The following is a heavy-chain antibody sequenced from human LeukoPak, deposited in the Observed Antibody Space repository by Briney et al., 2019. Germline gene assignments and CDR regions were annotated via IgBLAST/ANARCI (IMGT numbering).Heavy chain of an antibody. Sequence: PGGSLRLSCAASGFTFSSYAMTWVRQAPGKGLEWVSSISSSSSYIYYADSVKGRFTISRDNAKNSLYLQMNSLRAEDTAVYYCARVFPGEYSSGWYVEDAFDIWGQGTMVTVSS. CDR1: GFTFSSYA. D-gene: IGHD6-19*01. V-gene: IGHV3-21*01. CDR2: ISSSSSYI. J-gene: IGHJ3*02. CDR3: ARVFPGEYSSGWYVEDAFDI.